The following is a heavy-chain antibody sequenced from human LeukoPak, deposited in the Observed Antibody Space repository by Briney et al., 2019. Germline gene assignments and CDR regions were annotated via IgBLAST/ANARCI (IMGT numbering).Heavy chain of an antibody. CDR1: GYTFTSYD. V-gene: IGHV1-8*01. J-gene: IGHJ5*02. Sequence: GASVKVSCKASGYTFTSYDINWVRQATGQGLEWMGWMNPNSGNTGYAQKFQGRVTMTRNTSISTAYMELSSLRSEDTAVYYCGRAYQPLGGLSFPDQWGQGTLVTVSS. CDR3: GRAYQPLGGLSFPDQ. CDR2: MNPNSGNT. D-gene: IGHD3-16*02.